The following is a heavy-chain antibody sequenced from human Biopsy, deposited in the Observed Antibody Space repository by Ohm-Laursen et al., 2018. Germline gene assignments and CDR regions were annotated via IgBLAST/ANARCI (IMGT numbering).Heavy chain of an antibody. CDR1: GFTFSDYY. J-gene: IGHJ6*02. CDR2: ITSGGSTT. V-gene: IGHV3-11*01. Sequence: SLRLSCAASGFTFSDYYVSWIRQVPGKGLEWVSYITSGGSTTDYADSVKGRFTISRDNAKSSLFLQMNSLRAEDTAVYYCARDVEGFYSYAMDVWGQGTTVTVSS. CDR3: ARDVEGFYSYAMDV. D-gene: IGHD5-24*01.